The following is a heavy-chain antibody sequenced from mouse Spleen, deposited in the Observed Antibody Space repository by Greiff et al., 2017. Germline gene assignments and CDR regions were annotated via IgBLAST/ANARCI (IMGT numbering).Heavy chain of an antibody. V-gene: IGHV1S81*02. J-gene: IGHJ2*01. CDR1: GYTFSNYW. Sequence: QVQLEQPGGELVKPGASVKLSCKASGYTFSNYWMHWVRQGPEQGLEWVGEINPSNGRTNYSDKFKSKVTLTIDKSYSTAYMQLNSLTSEDSAVYFCSNYGYWGQGTTLTVSS. D-gene: IGHD2-4*01. CDR3: SNYGY. CDR2: INPSNGRT.